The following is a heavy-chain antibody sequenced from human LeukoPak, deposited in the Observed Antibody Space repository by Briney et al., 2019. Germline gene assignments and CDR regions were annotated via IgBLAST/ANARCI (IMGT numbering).Heavy chain of an antibody. CDR2: IKSKTDGGTT. V-gene: IGHV3-15*01. J-gene: IGHJ6*03. D-gene: IGHD5-12*01. CDR3: TTPGGYSRWYYYYMDV. Sequence: GGSLRLSCAASGFTFSNAWMSWVRQAPGKGLDWVGRIKSKTDGGTTDYAAPVKGRFTISRDDSKNTLYLQMNSLKTEDTAVYYCTTPGGYSRWYYYYMDVWGKGTTVTVSS. CDR1: GFTFSNAW.